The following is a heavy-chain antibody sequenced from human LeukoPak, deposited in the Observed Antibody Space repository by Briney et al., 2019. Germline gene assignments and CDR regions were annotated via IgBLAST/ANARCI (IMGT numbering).Heavy chain of an antibody. D-gene: IGHD5-18*01. J-gene: IGHJ4*02. CDR1: GFSFKDTG. CDR2: IWFDGSTK. CDR3: AKTPRRIQLRPIDY. Sequence: GALRLSCAASGFSFKDTGMHWVRQAPGKGPEWLTIIWFDGSTKYYADSVKGRFTVSRDNSQNILYLQMNDLRAEDTAVYYCAKTPRRIQLRPIDYWGQGTLVTVSS. V-gene: IGHV3-33*06.